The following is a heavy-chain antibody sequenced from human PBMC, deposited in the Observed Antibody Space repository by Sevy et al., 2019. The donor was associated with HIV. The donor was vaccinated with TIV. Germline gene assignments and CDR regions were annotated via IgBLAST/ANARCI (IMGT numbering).Heavy chain of an antibody. CDR2: ISSDGDNT. D-gene: IGHD2-15*01. CDR1: GFTFNDYA. CDR3: VREGDPYLNIRYCSGNNCFYNWFDP. V-gene: IGHV3-30-3*01. J-gene: IGHJ5*02. Sequence: GGSLRLSCAASGFTFNDYALHWVRQAPGKGLEWVAIISSDGDNTYYADTVKGRFTISRDNSKNTVYLQMNRLRAEDTAFYYCVREGDPYLNIRYCSGNNCFYNWFDPWGQGTLVTVSS.